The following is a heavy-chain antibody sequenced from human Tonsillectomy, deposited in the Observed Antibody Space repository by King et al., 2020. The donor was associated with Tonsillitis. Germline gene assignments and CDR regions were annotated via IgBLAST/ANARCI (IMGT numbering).Heavy chain of an antibody. D-gene: IGHD3-10*01. CDR2: MDYSGST. V-gene: IGHV4-59*01. Sequence: VQLQESGPGLVKPSETLSLTCIVSGGSISGYYWSWIRQPPGSGLEGIGYMDYSGSTYYNPPLKSRVTKSVDTSKNQFSLKLSSVTAAATAVYYCARGMTFFDYWGQGTLVTVSS. J-gene: IGHJ4*02. CDR1: GGSISGYY. CDR3: ARGMTFFDY.